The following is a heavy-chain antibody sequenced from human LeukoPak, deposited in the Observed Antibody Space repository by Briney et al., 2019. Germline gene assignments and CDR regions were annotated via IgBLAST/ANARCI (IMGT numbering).Heavy chain of an antibody. Sequence: PGASMRLSSAASGFTFSSYAMTWVRQAPGKGLEWVSHITGIGASTYYADSVKGRFTISRDNSNNSLYLQMNSLRADDTAVYYCARPHYDILTGYMYYFDYWGQGTLVTVSS. J-gene: IGHJ4*02. CDR1: GFTFSSYA. V-gene: IGHV3-23*01. D-gene: IGHD3-9*01. CDR3: ARPHYDILTGYMYYFDY. CDR2: ITGIGAST.